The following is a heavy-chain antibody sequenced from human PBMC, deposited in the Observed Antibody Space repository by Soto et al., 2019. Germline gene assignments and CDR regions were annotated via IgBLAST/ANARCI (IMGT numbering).Heavy chain of an antibody. CDR1: GFTLSSYG. CDR2: ISYDGSNK. D-gene: IGHD3-16*01. Sequence: PGLSLRLSCAASGFTLSSYGMHWVLQAPGTGLEWVAVISYDGSNKYYADSVKGLFTISRDNSKNTLYLQMNSLRAEDKAVYYCAKDHYVFDYWGQGTLVTVSS. V-gene: IGHV3-30*18. CDR3: AKDHYVFDY. J-gene: IGHJ4*02.